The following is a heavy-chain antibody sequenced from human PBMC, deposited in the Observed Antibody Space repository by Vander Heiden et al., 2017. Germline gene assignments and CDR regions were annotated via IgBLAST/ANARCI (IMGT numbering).Heavy chain of an antibody. D-gene: IGHD3-22*01. J-gene: IGHJ4*02. CDR3: AKDFETYYYDSSGSTGDY. Sequence: EVQLLESGGGLVQPGGSLRLSCAASGFPFSSYAMSWVRQAPGKGLEWVSAISGSGGSTYYADSVKGRFTISRDNSKNTLYLQMNSLRAEDTAVYYCAKDFETYYYDSSGSTGDYWGQGTLVTVSS. CDR2: ISGSGGST. V-gene: IGHV3-23*01. CDR1: GFPFSSYA.